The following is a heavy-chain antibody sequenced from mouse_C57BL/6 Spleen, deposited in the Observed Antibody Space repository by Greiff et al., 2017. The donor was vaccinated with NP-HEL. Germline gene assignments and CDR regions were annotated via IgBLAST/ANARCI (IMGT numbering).Heavy chain of an antibody. V-gene: IGHV1-61*01. D-gene: IGHD2-5*01. J-gene: IGHJ4*01. Sequence: QVQLQQSGAELVRPGSSVKLSCKASGYTFTSYWMDWVKQRPGQGLEWIGNIYPSDGETHYNQKFKDKATLTVDKSSSTAYMQLSSLTSEDSAVYYCARRRYSNSAMDYWGQGTSVTVSS. CDR1: GYTFTSYW. CDR3: ARRRYSNSAMDY. CDR2: IYPSDGET.